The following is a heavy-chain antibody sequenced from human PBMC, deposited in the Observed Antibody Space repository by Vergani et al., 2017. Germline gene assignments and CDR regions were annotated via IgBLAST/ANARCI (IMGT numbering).Heavy chain of an antibody. D-gene: IGHD4-17*01. V-gene: IGHV3-33*05. CDR3: ARGASGDYVSSFDY. J-gene: IGHJ4*02. CDR2: ISYNGGNQ. Sequence: QVQLVESGGNLVQPGRSLRLSCAAAGFRFSNFGMHWVRQVPGKGLEWVAFISYNGGNQYYADSVQGRFTISRDNTKNILYLQMSSLRVEDTALYYCARGASGDYVSSFDYWGQGTLVTVSS. CDR1: GFRFSNFG.